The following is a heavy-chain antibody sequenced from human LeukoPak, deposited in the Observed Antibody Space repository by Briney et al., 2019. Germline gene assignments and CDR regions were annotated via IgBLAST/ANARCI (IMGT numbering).Heavy chain of an antibody. Sequence: GGSLRLSCAASGFTFSSYSMNWVRQAPGKGLEWVSSISSSSSYIYYADSVKGRFTISRDNAKNSLYLQMNSLRAEDTAVYYCARDREWELPLGWFDPWGQGTLVTVSS. CDR3: ARDREWELPLGWFDP. J-gene: IGHJ5*02. D-gene: IGHD1-26*01. CDR1: GFTFSSYS. V-gene: IGHV3-21*01. CDR2: ISSSSSYI.